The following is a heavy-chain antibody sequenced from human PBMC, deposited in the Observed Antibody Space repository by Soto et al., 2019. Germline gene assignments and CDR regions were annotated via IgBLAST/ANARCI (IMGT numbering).Heavy chain of an antibody. V-gene: IGHV1-69*02. D-gene: IGHD3-10*01. Sequence: QVQLVQSGAEVKRPGSSVKASCKASGDTFAFHSINWVRQAPGLGLEWMGRINPILSMSNYAQRFQGRVTMTADKSTSTAYMVLSSLRSEDTAIYYCATSYGSGYRAFDYWGQGALVTVSS. J-gene: IGHJ4*02. CDR1: GDTFAFHS. CDR2: INPILSMS. CDR3: ATSYGSGYRAFDY.